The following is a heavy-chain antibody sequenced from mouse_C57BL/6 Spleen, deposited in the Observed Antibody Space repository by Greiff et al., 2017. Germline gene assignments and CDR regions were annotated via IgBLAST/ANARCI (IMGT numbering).Heavy chain of an antibody. V-gene: IGHV1-15*01. Sequence: QVQLKQSGAELVRPGASVTLSCKASGYTFTDYEMHWVKQTPVHGLEWIGAIDPETGGTAYNQKFKGKAILTAVKSSSTAYMELRSLTSEDSAVYYCTRGGLSGLDYWGQGTLVTVSA. CDR1: GYTFTDYE. J-gene: IGHJ3*01. CDR2: IDPETGGT. CDR3: TRGGLSGLDY. D-gene: IGHD2-4*01.